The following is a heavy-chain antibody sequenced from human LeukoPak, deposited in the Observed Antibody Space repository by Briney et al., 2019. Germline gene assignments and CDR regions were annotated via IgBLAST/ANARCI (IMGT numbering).Heavy chain of an antibody. CDR2: IIPIFGTP. J-gene: IGHJ6*03. Sequence: SVKVSCKASVGTLSSSAICWVRQAPRHGLEWMGGIIPIFGTPQYAQKCQGRVTITADESTSTAYMELSSLRSEDTAVYYFASARAGYSSSYPYYYYYYMDVWGKGTTVTVSS. CDR1: VGTLSSSA. D-gene: IGHD6-6*01. V-gene: IGHV1-69*13. CDR3: ASARAGYSSSYPYYYYYYMDV.